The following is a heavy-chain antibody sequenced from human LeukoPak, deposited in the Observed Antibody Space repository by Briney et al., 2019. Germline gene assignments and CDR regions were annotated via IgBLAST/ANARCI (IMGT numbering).Heavy chain of an antibody. CDR2: INPSGGST. CDR3: ARDESTSILWW. V-gene: IGHV1-46*01. J-gene: IGHJ1*01. Sequence: GASVKVSCKASGYTFINYYMHWGRQAPGQGLEWMGIINPSGGSTSYAQKFQGRVTMTRDTSTSTVYMELSSLRSEDTAVYYCARDESTSILWWWGQGTLVTVSS. D-gene: IGHD2-21*01. CDR1: GYTFINYY.